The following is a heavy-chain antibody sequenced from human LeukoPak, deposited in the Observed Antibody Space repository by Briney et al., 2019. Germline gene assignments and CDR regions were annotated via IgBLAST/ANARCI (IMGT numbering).Heavy chain of an antibody. CDR1: GGTFSSYA. V-gene: IGHV1-69*13. CDR3: ARDFPEERFGDSGWFDP. CDR2: IIPIFGTA. Sequence: SVKVSCKASGGTFSSYAISWLRQAPGQGLEWMGGIIPIFGTANYAQKFQGRVTITADESTSTAYMELSSLRSEDTAVYYCARDFPEERFGDSGWFDPWGQGTLVTVSS. D-gene: IGHD3-10*01. J-gene: IGHJ5*02.